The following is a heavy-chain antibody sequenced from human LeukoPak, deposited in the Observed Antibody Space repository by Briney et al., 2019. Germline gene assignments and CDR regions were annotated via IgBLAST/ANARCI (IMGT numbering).Heavy chain of an antibody. D-gene: IGHD3-3*01. CDR2: INHSGST. J-gene: IGHJ6*02. CDR1: GVFFSGYY. Sequence: SETLSLTCAVYGVFFSGYYWSWIRQPPGKGLEWIGEINHSGSTNYNPSLKSRVTISVDTSKNQFSLKLSSVTAADTAVYYCARGTTFLEWLLPYYYYGMDVWGQGTTVTVSS. CDR3: ARGTTFLEWLLPYYYYGMDV. V-gene: IGHV4-34*01.